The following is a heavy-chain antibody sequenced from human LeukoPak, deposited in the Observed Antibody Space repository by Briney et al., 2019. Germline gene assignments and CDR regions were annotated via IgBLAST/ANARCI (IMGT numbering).Heavy chain of an antibody. V-gene: IGHV4-4*07. Sequence: SETLSLTCSVSGGSMSNYYWTWIRQPAGKGLEWIGRIYTSGSTNYNSSLKSRVTMSIDTPKTQFSLKLSSVTAADTAVYYCARAIGGYGDYGPYWFDPWGQGTLVTVSS. D-gene: IGHD4/OR15-4a*01. CDR2: IYTSGST. CDR1: GGSMSNYY. CDR3: ARAIGGYGDYGPYWFDP. J-gene: IGHJ5*02.